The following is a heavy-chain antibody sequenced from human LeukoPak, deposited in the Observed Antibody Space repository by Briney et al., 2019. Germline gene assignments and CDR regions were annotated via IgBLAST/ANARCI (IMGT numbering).Heavy chain of an antibody. Sequence: ASVKVSCKASGGTFSSYTISWVRQAPGQGLEWMGRIIPILGIANYAQKFQGRVTTTADKSTSTAYMELSSLRSEDTAVYYCAREGSLLLWFGESNWFDPWGQGTLVTVSS. CDR2: IIPILGIA. J-gene: IGHJ5*02. CDR3: AREGSLLLWFGESNWFDP. V-gene: IGHV1-69*04. CDR1: GGTFSSYT. D-gene: IGHD3-10*01.